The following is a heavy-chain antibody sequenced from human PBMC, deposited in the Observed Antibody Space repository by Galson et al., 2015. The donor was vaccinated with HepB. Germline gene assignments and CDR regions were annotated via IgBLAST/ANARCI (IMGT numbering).Heavy chain of an antibody. CDR2: IDWVADK. D-gene: IGHD3-9*01. CDR3: ARINPGGILTGPIYAMDV. J-gene: IGHJ6*02. Sequence: PALVKPTQTLTLTCTFSGFSLSTSGMSVSWIRQPPGKALEWLARIDWVADKYYSASLKTRLTISKDTSKNQVVLTMTNMDPVDTATYFCARINPGGILTGPIYAMDVWGQGTTVTVSS. V-gene: IGHV2-70*11. CDR1: GFSLSTSGMS.